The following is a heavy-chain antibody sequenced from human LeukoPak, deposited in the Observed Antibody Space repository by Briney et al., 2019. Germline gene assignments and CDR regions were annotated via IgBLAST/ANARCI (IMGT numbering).Heavy chain of an antibody. V-gene: IGHV3-11*04. D-gene: IGHD3-22*01. CDR3: AKDAVYYYDSSGYFPGGDAFDI. CDR2: INRGGDKI. J-gene: IGHJ3*02. CDR1: GFTFSDYY. Sequence: GGSLRLSCAASGFTFSDYYMSWIRQAPGKGLEWVSYINRGGDKIYYADSVKGRFTISRDNSKNTLYLQMNSLRAEDTAVYYCAKDAVYYYDSSGYFPGGDAFDIWGQGTMVTVSS.